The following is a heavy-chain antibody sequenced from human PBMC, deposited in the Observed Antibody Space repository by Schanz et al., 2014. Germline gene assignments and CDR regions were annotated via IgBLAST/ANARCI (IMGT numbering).Heavy chain of an antibody. Sequence: QVQLIQSGAEVKKPGASVKVSCTASGYTFTSYDINWVRQAPGQGLEWLGRIIAILGIANYAQKFQGRVTITADKSTFTAYMDVSSLRSEDTAVYYCARGGGPEDVIDIWGQGTILTVSS. D-gene: IGHD5-12*01. CDR3: ARGGGPEDVIDI. CDR2: IIAILGIA. CDR1: GYTFTSYD. J-gene: IGHJ3*02. V-gene: IGHV1-69*09.